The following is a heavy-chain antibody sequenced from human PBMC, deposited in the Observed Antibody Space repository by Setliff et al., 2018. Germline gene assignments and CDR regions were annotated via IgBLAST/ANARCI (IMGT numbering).Heavy chain of an antibody. CDR1: GFTFSSFW. J-gene: IGHJ4*02. V-gene: IGHV3-74*01. CDR2: IKSDGSST. D-gene: IGHD7-27*01. Sequence: SLKISCAASGFTFSSFWMHWVRQAPGKGLVWVSRIKSDGSSTTYADSVKGRFTISRDNAKNTLYLQMNGLRAEDTAVYYCARDNWGPEYWGQGTLVTVSS. CDR3: ARDNWGPEY.